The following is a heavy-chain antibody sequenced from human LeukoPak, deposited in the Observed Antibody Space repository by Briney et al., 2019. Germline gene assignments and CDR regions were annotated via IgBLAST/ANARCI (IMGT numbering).Heavy chain of an antibody. V-gene: IGHV1-69*05. J-gene: IGHJ4*02. D-gene: IGHD3-22*01. CDR3: ARDGSGSLTDY. CDR1: GGTFSSYA. Sequence: ASVKVSCKASGGTFSSYAISWVRQAPGQGLEWMGRIIPIFGTANYAQKFQGRVTIITDESTSTAYMELSSLRSEDTAVYYCARDGSGSLTDYWGQGTLVTVSS. CDR2: IIPIFGTA.